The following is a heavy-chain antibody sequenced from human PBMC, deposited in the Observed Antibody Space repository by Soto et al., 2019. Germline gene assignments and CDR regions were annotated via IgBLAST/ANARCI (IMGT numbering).Heavy chain of an antibody. D-gene: IGHD3-3*01. CDR1: GYPFTSYD. J-gene: IGHJ3*02. CDR3: ARADHYDFWSGYYDAESVPHDAFDI. V-gene: IGHV1-8*01. CDR2: MNPNSGNT. Sequence: GASLKVSCKSSGYPFTSYDINWVRQATGQGLEWMGWMNPNSGNTGYAQKFQGRVTMTRNTSISTAYMELSSLRSEDTAVYYCARADHYDFWSGYYDAESVPHDAFDIWGQGTMVTVSS.